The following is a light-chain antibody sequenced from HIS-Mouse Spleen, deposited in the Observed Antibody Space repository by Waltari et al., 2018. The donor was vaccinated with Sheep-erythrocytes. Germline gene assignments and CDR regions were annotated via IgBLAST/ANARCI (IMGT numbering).Light chain of an antibody. J-gene: IGKJ4*01. CDR2: WAS. V-gene: IGKV4-1*01. CDR3: QQYYSTLLT. Sequence: DLVMTQSPDSLAVSLGERATINCKSSQSVLYSSNNKNYLAWYQQKPGKPPKLLIYWASTRESGVPDRFSGSGSGTDFTLTISSLQAEDVAVYYCQQYYSTLLTFGGGTKVEIK. CDR1: QSVLYSSNNKNY.